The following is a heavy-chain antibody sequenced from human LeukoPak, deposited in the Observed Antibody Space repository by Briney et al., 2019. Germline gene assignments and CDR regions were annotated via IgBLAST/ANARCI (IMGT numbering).Heavy chain of an antibody. CDR2: ISKDGSDK. J-gene: IGHJ4*02. V-gene: IGHV3-30-3*01. D-gene: IGHD1-7*01. Sequence: GRSLRLSCAASGFTFSDYAMHWVRQAPGKGLEWVAVISKDGSDKYYPGSVRGRFTISRDNSKNTIYLQMDSLRAEDTAIYYCARDYWWNYDFWGQGTLVTVSS. CDR3: ARDYWWNYDF. CDR1: GFTFSDYA.